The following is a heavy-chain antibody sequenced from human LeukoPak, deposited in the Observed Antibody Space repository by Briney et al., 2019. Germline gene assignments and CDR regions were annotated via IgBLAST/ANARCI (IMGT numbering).Heavy chain of an antibody. J-gene: IGHJ6*02. CDR2: ISSSSSYI. Sequence: PGGSLRLSCAASGFTFSSYAMSWVRQAPGKGLEWVSSISSSSSYIYYADSVKGRFTISRDNSKNTLYLQMNSLRAEDTAVYYCARDGNWVYYYGMDVWGQGTTVTVSS. CDR1: GFTFSSYA. CDR3: ARDGNWVYYYGMDV. D-gene: IGHD4-23*01. V-gene: IGHV3-23*01.